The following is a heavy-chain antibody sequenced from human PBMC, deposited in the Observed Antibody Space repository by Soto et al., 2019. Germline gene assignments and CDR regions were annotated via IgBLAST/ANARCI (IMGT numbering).Heavy chain of an antibody. CDR1: GYTFTSYA. CDR3: ARSIVVVPALDY. CDR2: INAGNGNT. D-gene: IGHD2-21*02. Sequence: ASVKVSCKASGYTFTSYAMHWVRQAPGQRLEWMGWINAGNGNTKYSQKFQGRVTITRDTSASTAYMELSSLRSEDTAVYYCARSIVVVPALDYWRQGTLDPVSS. V-gene: IGHV1-3*01. J-gene: IGHJ4*02.